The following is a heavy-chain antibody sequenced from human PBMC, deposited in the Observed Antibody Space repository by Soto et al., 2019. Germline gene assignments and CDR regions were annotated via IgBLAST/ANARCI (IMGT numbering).Heavy chain of an antibody. CDR2: IYYSGST. J-gene: IGHJ3*02. V-gene: IGHV4-31*03. CDR3: ARDRGSRCSGGSCYSRGAFDI. CDR1: GGSISSGGYY. Sequence: SETLSLTCTVSGGSISSGGYYWSWIRQHPGKGLEWIGYIYYSGSTYYNPSLKSRVTISVDTSKNQFSLKLSSVTAADTAVYYCARDRGSRCSGGSCYSRGAFDIWGQGTMVTVSS. D-gene: IGHD2-15*01.